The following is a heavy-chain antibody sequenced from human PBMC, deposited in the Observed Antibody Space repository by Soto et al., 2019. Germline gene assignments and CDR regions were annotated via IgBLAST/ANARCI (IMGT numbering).Heavy chain of an antibody. J-gene: IGHJ5*02. CDR3: ASGPFGVVIIGWFDP. V-gene: IGHV1-3*01. CDR1: GYTFTSYA. CDR2: INAGNGNT. Sequence: ASVKVSCKASGYTFTSYAMHWVRQAPGQRLECMGWINAGNGNTKYSQKFQGRVTITRDTSASTAYMELSSLRSEDTAVYYCASGPFGVVIIGWFDPWGQGTLVTVSS. D-gene: IGHD3-3*01.